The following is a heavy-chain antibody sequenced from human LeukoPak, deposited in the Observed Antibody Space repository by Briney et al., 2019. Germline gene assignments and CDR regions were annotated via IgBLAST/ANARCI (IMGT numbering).Heavy chain of an antibody. D-gene: IGHD2-2*01. CDR3: ARYISRIYCSSTSCYGSWFDP. Sequence: ASVKVSCKASGYTFTSDGISWVRQAPGQGLEWMGWISAYNGNTNYAQKLQGRVTMTTDTSTRTAYMELRSLRSDDTAVYYCARYISRIYCSSTSCYGSWFDPWGQGTLVTVSS. V-gene: IGHV1-18*01. CDR1: GYTFTSDG. CDR2: ISAYNGNT. J-gene: IGHJ5*02.